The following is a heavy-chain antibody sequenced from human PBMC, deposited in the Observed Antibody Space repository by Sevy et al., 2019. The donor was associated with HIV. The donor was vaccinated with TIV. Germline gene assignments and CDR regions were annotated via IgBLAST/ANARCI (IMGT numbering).Heavy chain of an antibody. D-gene: IGHD3-10*01. CDR3: ARRRVEDYYGSGTPPIVNGPFDI. Sequence: SETLSLTCTVSGGSISSSDNYWGWIRQPPGKGLDWIASSYYSGSTYYNPSLKSRVTISVDTSKNQFSLKLRSVTAADTAVYYCARRRVEDYYGSGTPPIVNGPFDIWGQGTMVTVSS. CDR1: GGSISSSDNY. J-gene: IGHJ3*02. CDR2: SYYSGST. V-gene: IGHV4-39*01.